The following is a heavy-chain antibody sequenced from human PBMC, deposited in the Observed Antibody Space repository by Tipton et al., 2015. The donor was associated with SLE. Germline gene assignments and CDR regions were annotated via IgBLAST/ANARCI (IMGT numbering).Heavy chain of an antibody. Sequence: SLRLSCAASGFTFSSYAMNWVRQAPGKGLEWVSGIYGDGSSTYYADSERGRFTISRDNSKNTLYLQMHSLRAEDTAVYYCALQRGYSYGFDYWGQGTLVTVSS. V-gene: IGHV3-23*03. CDR1: GFTFSSYA. CDR2: IYGDGSST. D-gene: IGHD5-18*01. J-gene: IGHJ4*02. CDR3: ALQRGYSYGFDY.